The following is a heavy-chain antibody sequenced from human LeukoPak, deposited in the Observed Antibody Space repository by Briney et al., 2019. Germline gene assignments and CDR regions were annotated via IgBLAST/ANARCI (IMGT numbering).Heavy chain of an antibody. D-gene: IGHD1-14*01. V-gene: IGHV3-9*01. CDR3: AKDRRNDFDY. Sequence: QPGRSLRLSCAASGFTFDDYTMHRVRQAPGKGLEWVSGISWNSGSIGYADSVKGRFTIPRDNAKNSLYLQMNSLRGDDTALYYCAKDRRNDFDYWGQGTLVTVSS. CDR2: ISWNSGSI. J-gene: IGHJ4*02. CDR1: GFTFDDYT.